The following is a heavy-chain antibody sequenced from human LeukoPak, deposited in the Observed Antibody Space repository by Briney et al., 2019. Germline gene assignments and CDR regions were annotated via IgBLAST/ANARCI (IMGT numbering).Heavy chain of an antibody. CDR2: INPNSGGT. CDR1: GYTFTGYY. V-gene: IGHV1-2*02. CDR3: ARDPTVYDSSGFGGDY. Sequence: ASVKVSCKASGYTFTGYYMHWVRQAPGQGLEWMGWINPNSGGTNYAQKFQGRVTMTRDTSISTAYMELSRLRSDDTAVYYCARDPTVYDSSGFGGDYWGQGTLATVSS. D-gene: IGHD3-22*01. J-gene: IGHJ4*02.